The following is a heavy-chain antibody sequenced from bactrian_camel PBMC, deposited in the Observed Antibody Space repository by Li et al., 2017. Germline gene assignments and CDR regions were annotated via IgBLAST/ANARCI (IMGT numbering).Heavy chain of an antibody. CDR3: AASFTACVPRAHYVARYDY. D-gene: IGHD3*01. CDR2: IDNYGKV. CDR1: TYVDRHYC. Sequence: QLVESGGGLVQPGGSLRLSCAVSTYVDRHYCMGWFRQAPGKEREGVAVIDNYGKVDYTDFVEGRFTISHDSAKNTLYLQMNILEPEDTAVYYCAASFTACVPRAHYVARYDYWGQGTQVTVS. J-gene: IGHJ4*01. V-gene: IGHV3S53*01.